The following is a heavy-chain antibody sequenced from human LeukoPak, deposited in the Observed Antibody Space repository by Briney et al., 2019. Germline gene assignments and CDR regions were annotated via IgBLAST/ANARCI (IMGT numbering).Heavy chain of an antibody. Sequence: SETLSLTCTVSGGSISSSSYYWGWIRQPPGKGLEWIGSIYYSGSTYYNPSLKSRVTISVDTSKNQFSLKLSSVTAADTAVYYCARDHYGSGSYYPDYWGQGTLVIVSS. CDR1: GGSISSSSYY. V-gene: IGHV4-39*07. CDR2: IYYSGST. D-gene: IGHD3-10*01. CDR3: ARDHYGSGSYYPDY. J-gene: IGHJ4*02.